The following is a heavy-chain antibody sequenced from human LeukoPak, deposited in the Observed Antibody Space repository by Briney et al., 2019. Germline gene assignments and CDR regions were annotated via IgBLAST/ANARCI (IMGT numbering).Heavy chain of an antibody. CDR1: GFTFSDYS. CDR2: IGIDSGNT. CDR3: ARDYKYAFDN. D-gene: IGHD5-24*01. V-gene: IGHV3-48*01. J-gene: IGHJ4*02. Sequence: GGSLRLSCAASGFTFSDYSMNWVRQATGKGREGISYIGIDSGNTNYADSVKGRFTISGDKAKNSLYLQMNSLRVEDTAVYYCARDYKYAFDNWGQGTLVTVSS.